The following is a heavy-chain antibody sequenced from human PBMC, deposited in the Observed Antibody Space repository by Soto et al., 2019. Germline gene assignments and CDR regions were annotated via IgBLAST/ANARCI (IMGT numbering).Heavy chain of an antibody. D-gene: IGHD2-2*01. J-gene: IGHJ6*02. CDR3: AKDLEGYCTTTSCYTYFGLDV. Sequence: GGSLRLSCAASGSTFSSYVMHWVRQAPGKGLEWVAVISYDGSNKYYADSVKGRFTISRDNSKHTLYLQMNSLRPEDTAVYYCAKDLEGYCTTTSCYTYFGLDVWGQGTTVTVSS. CDR2: ISYDGSNK. V-gene: IGHV3-30*18. CDR1: GSTFSSYV.